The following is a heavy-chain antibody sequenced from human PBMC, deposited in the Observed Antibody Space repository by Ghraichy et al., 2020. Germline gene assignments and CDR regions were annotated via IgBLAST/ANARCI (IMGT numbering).Heavy chain of an antibody. CDR2: IYYSGST. J-gene: IGHJ5*02. D-gene: IGHD3-22*01. Sequence: SETLSLTCTVSGDSISSYYWSWIRQPPGKGLEWIGYIYYSGSTNYNPSLKSRVTISVDTSKNQFSLKLSSVTAADTAVYYCARALLYDSRAGNWFDPWGQGTLVTVSS. CDR3: ARALLYDSRAGNWFDP. V-gene: IGHV4-59*01. CDR1: GDSISSYY.